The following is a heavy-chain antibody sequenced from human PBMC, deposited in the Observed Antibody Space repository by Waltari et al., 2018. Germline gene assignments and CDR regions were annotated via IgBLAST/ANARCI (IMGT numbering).Heavy chain of an antibody. CDR1: GFTFSAYA. Sequence: EVQLLESEGGLVQPGGSLRLSCAASGFTFSAYAMNWVRQAQGKGLEWVSAISDSVGSTLYADSVKGRFTISRDNSKNTLYLQMNSLRAEDTAVYYCVGWYFFDYWGQGTLVTVS. CDR3: VGWYFFDY. CDR2: ISDSVGST. J-gene: IGHJ4*02. V-gene: IGHV3-23*01. D-gene: IGHD2-15*01.